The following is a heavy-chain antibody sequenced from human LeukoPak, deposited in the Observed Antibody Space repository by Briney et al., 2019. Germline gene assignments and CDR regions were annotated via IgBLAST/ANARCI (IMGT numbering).Heavy chain of an antibody. V-gene: IGHV3-21*01. CDR3: ARGDKQLVFNRNKGGFDP. D-gene: IGHD6-13*01. Sequence: GGSLRLSCAASGFTFSSYNMNWVRQAPGKGLEWVSSITSGSSYRFYADSVKGRFTISRDNSKNTLYLQMNSLRTEDTAVYYCARGDKQLVFNRNKGGFDPWGQGTLVTVSS. J-gene: IGHJ5*02. CDR2: ITSGSSYR. CDR1: GFTFSSYN.